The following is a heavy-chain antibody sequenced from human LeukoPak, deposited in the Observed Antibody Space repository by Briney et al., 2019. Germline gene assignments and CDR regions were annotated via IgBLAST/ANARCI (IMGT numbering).Heavy chain of an antibody. Sequence: SGTLSLTCTVSGGPISSYYWGWIRQPPGKGREGIVSIYYSGSTSYNTSLKSRATISGDPSKNQLYLKLSSVTDGDKAVYYCATQSLSIAAAGTTKRFQPWGQGTLVTVYS. J-gene: IGHJ5*02. D-gene: IGHD6-13*01. CDR3: ATQSLSIAAAGTTKRFQP. V-gene: IGHV4-39*01. CDR1: GGPISSYY. CDR2: IYYSGST.